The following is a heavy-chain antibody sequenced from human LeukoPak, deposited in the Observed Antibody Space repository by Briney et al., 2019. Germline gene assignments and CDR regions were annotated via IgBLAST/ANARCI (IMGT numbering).Heavy chain of an antibody. CDR2: ISSSSSYI. V-gene: IGHV3-21*01. CDR3: ARDPLAYDSSGYPPFFDY. CDR1: GFTFSSYS. Sequence: GGSLRLSCAASGFTFSSYSMNWVRQAPGKGLEWVSSISSSSSYIYYADSVKGRFTISRDNAKNSLYLQVNSLRAEDTAVYYCARDPLAYDSSGYPPFFDYWGQGTLVTVSS. D-gene: IGHD3-22*01. J-gene: IGHJ4*02.